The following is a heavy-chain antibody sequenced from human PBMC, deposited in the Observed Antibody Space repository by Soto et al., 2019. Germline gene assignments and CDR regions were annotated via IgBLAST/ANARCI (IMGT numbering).Heavy chain of an antibody. CDR2: MSYDGSNE. J-gene: IGHJ4*02. D-gene: IGHD4-17*01. CDR3: ARDSILSGTTRPPPLDY. Sequence: QVQLVESGGGVVQPGRSLRLSCAASGFTFSSNAMHWVRQAPGKGLEWVAVMSYDGSNEYYADSVKGRFTISRDNSKNPLYLQMNSLRAEETAVYYCARDSILSGTTRPPPLDYWGQGTLVTVSS. V-gene: IGHV3-30-3*01. CDR1: GFTFSSNA.